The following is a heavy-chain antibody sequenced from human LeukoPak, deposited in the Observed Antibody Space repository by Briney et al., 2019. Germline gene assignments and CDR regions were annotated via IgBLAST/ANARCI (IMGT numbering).Heavy chain of an antibody. CDR1: GGSISSSSYY. D-gene: IGHD3-9*01. V-gene: IGHV4-39*07. CDR3: ARGPEVLYFDWLSTRIKYYFDY. CDR2: IYYSGST. J-gene: IGHJ4*02. Sequence: SETLSLTCTVSGGSISSSSYYWGWIRQPPWKGLEWIGSIYYSGSTYYNPSLKSRVTISVDTSKNQFSLKLSSVTAADTAVYYCARGPEVLYFDWLSTRIKYYFDYWGQGTLVTVSS.